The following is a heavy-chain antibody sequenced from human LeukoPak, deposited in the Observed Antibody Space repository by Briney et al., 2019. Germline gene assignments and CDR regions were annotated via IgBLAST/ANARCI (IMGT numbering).Heavy chain of an antibody. CDR3: ARGQADILTGLYFDY. CDR2: IYTSGST. CDR1: GGSISSYY. D-gene: IGHD3-9*01. V-gene: IGHV4-4*07. Sequence: SETLSLTCTVSGGSISSYYWSWIRQPAGKGLEWIGRIYTSGSTNYNPSLKSRVTMSVDTSKNQFSLKLSSVTAADTAVYYCARGQADILTGLYFDYWGQGTLVTVSS. J-gene: IGHJ4*02.